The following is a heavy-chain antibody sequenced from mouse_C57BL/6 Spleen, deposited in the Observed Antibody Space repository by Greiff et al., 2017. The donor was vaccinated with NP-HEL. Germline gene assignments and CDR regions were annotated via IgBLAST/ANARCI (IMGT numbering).Heavy chain of an antibody. V-gene: IGHV1-81*01. J-gene: IGHJ2*01. CDR2: IYPRSGST. D-gene: IGHD1-1*01. CDR3: ARRDGSSYFDY. CDR1: GYTFTSYG. Sequence: VQLQQSGAELARPGASVKLSCKASGYTFTSYGISWVKQRTGQGLEWIGEIYPRSGSTYYNEKFKGKATLTADKSSSTAYMELRSLTSKDSAVYFCARRDGSSYFDYWGQGTTLTVSS.